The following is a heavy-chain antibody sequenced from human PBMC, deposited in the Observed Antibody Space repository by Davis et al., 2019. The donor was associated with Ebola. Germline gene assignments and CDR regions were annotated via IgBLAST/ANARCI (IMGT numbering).Heavy chain of an antibody. J-gene: IGHJ5*02. CDR2: IYYSGST. CDR1: GGSISSYY. Sequence: SETLSLTCTVSGGSISSYYCSWIRQPPGKGLEWIGYIYYSGSTNYNPSLKSRVTISVDTSKNQFSLRLNSVTAADSAVYYCARHSSSSRGWFDPWGQGTLVTVSS. CDR3: ARHSSSSRGWFDP. D-gene: IGHD6-13*01. V-gene: IGHV4-59*08.